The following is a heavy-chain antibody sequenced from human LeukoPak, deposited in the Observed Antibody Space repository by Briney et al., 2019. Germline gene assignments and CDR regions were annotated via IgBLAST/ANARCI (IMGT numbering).Heavy chain of an antibody. CDR2: IYYSGST. Sequence: SDTLSLTCTVSGGSIGSGDYYWSWIRQPPGKGLEWIGYIYYSGSTYYNPSLQSRVTISVDTSKNQFSLKLSSVTAADTAVYYCARDVTDRYYGMDVWGQGTTVTVSS. CDR1: GGSIGSGDYY. CDR3: ARDVTDRYYGMDV. J-gene: IGHJ6*02. V-gene: IGHV4-30-4*02. D-gene: IGHD1-20*01.